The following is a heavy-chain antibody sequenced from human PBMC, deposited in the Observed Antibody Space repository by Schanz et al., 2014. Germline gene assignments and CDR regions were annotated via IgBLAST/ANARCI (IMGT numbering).Heavy chain of an antibody. J-gene: IGHJ4*02. CDR2: INSSGTYI. V-gene: IGHV3-21*04. CDR1: GFSFTTYA. D-gene: IGHD1-1*01. CDR3: AKKVPAYNPFDS. Sequence: EVQLLESGGGLVQPGGSLRLSCASSGFSFTTYAMSWVRQAPGKGLEWVSSINSSGTYISYADSLKGRFTISRDNAKNSLYLLMNSLRAEDTAVYFCAKKVPAYNPFDSWGQGTLVNGSS.